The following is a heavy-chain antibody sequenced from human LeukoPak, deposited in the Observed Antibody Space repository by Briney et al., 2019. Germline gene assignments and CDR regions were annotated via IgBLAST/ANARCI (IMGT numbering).Heavy chain of an antibody. CDR3: ARPYQLPKSHWFDP. V-gene: IGHV3-11*01. CDR1: GFTFSAYY. Sequence: GGSLRLSCAASGFTFSAYYMSWIRQAPGKGLEWVSYISSSGSTIYYADSVKGRFTISRDNAKNSLYLQMNSLRAEDTAVYYCARPYQLPKSHWFDPWGQGTLVTVSS. CDR2: ISSSGSTI. J-gene: IGHJ5*02. D-gene: IGHD2-2*01.